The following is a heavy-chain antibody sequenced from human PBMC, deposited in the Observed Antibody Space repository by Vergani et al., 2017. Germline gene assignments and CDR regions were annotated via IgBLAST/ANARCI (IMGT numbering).Heavy chain of an antibody. J-gene: IGHJ6*02. CDR3: ARDRYYLGSGSYPYFYYYGLDV. CDR2: TRNKANSYTT. CDR1: GFTFSDHY. V-gene: IGHV3-72*01. Sequence: EVQLVESGGGLVQPGGSLRLSCAASGFTFSDHYMDWVRQAPGKGLEWVGRTRNKANSYTTEYAASVKGRFTISRDNAKSSLYLQMNSLRAEDTGVYYCARDRYYLGSGSYPYFYYYGLDVWGQGTAVTVSS. D-gene: IGHD3-10*01.